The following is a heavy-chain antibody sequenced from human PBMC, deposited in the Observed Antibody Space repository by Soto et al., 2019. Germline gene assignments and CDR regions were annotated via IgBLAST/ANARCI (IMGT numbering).Heavy chain of an antibody. D-gene: IGHD3-10*01. CDR2: INPILSMS. CDR1: GDTFTFYS. CDR3: ASSYGSGYRAFDY. J-gene: IGHJ4*02. V-gene: IGHV1-69*02. Sequence: QVQLVQSGAEVKRPGSSVKVSCKASGDTFTFYSINWVRQAPGLGLEWMGRINPILSMSNYAQRFKGRVTMPADKSTSTAYMELSSLRSEDTAIYYCASSYGSGYRAFDYWGQGALVTVSS.